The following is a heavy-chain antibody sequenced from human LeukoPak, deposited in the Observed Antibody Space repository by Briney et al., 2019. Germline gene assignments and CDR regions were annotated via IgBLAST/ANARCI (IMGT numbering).Heavy chain of an antibody. J-gene: IGHJ4*02. D-gene: IGHD2-15*01. CDR3: ARGYCSGGSCYGFDY. Sequence: SETLSLTCTVSGGSISSGGYYWSWICQHPGKGLEWIGYIYYSGSTYYNPSLKGRVTISVDTSKNQFSLKLSSVTAADTAVYYCARGYCSGGSCYGFDYWGQGTLVTVSS. CDR1: GGSISSGGYY. CDR2: IYYSGST. V-gene: IGHV4-31*03.